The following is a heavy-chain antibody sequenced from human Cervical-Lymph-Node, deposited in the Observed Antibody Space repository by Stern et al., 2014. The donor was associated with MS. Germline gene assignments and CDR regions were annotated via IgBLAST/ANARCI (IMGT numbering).Heavy chain of an antibody. CDR2: IFTCGST. D-gene: IGHD3-22*01. J-gene: IGHJ4*02. CDR1: GGTISRSYW. CDR3: ASNLDYYDSSGYHLAPFDY. V-gene: IGHV4-4*02. Sequence: LEGAGPGLVKPSGALSPTCAGSGGTISRSYWRGWGRPPPGKGAEWVGGIFTCGSTNYNPSLKSRVTISVNKSKNHFSLKLSSVTAADTAVYYCASNLDYYDSSGYHLAPFDYWGQGTLVTVSS.